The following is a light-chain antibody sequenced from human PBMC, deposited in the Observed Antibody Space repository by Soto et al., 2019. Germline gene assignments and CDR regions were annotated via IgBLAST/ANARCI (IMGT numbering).Light chain of an antibody. CDR1: QSVLYSSKNKNY. J-gene: IGKJ4*01. CDR3: QQYYTTPRLT. V-gene: IGKV4-1*01. Sequence: DIVMTQSPDSLAVSLGERATINCKSSQSVLYSSKNKNYLAWYQQKPGQPPKLLIYWASTRESGVPDRFSGSGSGTDFTLTITSLQAEDVAVYYCQQYYTTPRLTFVGGTKVEIK. CDR2: WAS.